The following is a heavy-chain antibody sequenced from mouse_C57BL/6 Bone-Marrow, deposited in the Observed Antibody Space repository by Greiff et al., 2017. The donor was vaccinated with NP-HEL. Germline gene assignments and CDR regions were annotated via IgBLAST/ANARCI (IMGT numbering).Heavy chain of an antibody. CDR2: INPYNGGT. J-gene: IGHJ2*01. V-gene: IGHV1-19*01. D-gene: IGHD2-1*01. Sequence: VQLQQSGPVLVKPGASVKMSCKASGYTFTDYYMNWVKQSHGKSLEWIGVINPYNGGTSYNQQFKGKATLTVDKSSSTAYMELNSLTSEDSAVYYCAREGKVYFDYWGQGTTLTVSS. CDR1: GYTFTDYY. CDR3: AREGKVYFDY.